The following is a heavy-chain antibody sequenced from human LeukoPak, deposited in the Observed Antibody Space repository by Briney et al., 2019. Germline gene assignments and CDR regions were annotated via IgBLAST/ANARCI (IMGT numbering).Heavy chain of an antibody. CDR2: IKSKTDGGTT. CDR1: GFTFSNAW. Sequence: GGSLRLSCAASGFTFSNAWMSWVRQAPGKGLEWVGRIKSKTDGGTTDYAAPVKGRFTISRDDSKNTLYLQMNSLKTEDTAVYYCTTDGSWYFRPVDYWGQGTLVTVSS. J-gene: IGHJ4*02. CDR3: TTDGSWYFRPVDY. V-gene: IGHV3-15*01. D-gene: IGHD6-13*01.